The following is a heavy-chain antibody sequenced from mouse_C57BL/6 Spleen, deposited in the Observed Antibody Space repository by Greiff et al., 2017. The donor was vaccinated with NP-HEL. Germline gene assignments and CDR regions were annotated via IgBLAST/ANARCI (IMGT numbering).Heavy chain of an antibody. CDR1: GYTFTDYY. CDR2: INPNNGGT. V-gene: IGHV1-26*01. J-gene: IGHJ1*03. CDR3: AAGLYFDV. Sequence: EVQLQQSGPELVKPGASVKISCKASGYTFTDYYMNWVKQSHGKSLEWIGDINPNNGGTSYNQKFKGKATLTVDKSSSTAYMELRSLTSEDSAVYYCAAGLYFDVWGTGTTVTVSS.